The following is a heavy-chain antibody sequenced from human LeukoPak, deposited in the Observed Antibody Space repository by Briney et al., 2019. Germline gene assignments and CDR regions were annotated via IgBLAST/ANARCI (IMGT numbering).Heavy chain of an antibody. CDR3: CGGYYYGSGSYFRPFDY. J-gene: IGHJ4*02. CDR1: GYSISSGYY. CDR2: IYHSGST. V-gene: IGHV4-38-2*02. Sequence: SETLSLTCTVSGYSISSGYYWGWIRQPPGKGLEWIGSIYHSGSTCYNPSLKSRVTISVDTSKNQFSLKLSSVTAADTAVYYCCGGYYYGSGSYFRPFDYWGQGTLVTVSS. D-gene: IGHD3-10*01.